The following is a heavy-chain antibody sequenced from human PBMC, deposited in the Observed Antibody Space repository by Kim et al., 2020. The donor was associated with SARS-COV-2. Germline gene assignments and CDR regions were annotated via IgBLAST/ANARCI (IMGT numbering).Heavy chain of an antibody. D-gene: IGHD1-26*01. Sequence: GGSLRLSCAASGFTFSSYAMHWVRQAPGKGLEWVAVISYDGSNKYYADSVKGRFTISRDNSKNTLYLQMNSLRAEDTAVYYCARARGGSYYYGMDVWGQGTTVTISS. CDR3: ARARGGSYYYGMDV. V-gene: IGHV3-30-3*01. CDR1: GFTFSSYA. J-gene: IGHJ6*02. CDR2: ISYDGSNK.